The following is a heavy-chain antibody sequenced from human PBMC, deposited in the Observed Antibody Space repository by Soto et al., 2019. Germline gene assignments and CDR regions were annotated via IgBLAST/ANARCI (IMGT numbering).Heavy chain of an antibody. V-gene: IGHV5-51*01. CDR2: IYPRDSDT. CDR3: ARQHPLDSRVWFT. CDR1: GDSFTGFW. D-gene: IGHD6-19*01. J-gene: IGHJ4*02. Sequence: GESLKIACKVSGDSFTGFWIGWVRQMPGKGLEWLGSIYPRDSDTRYSPSFQGQVTISADKSLSTAYLQWNSLQASDTAIYYCARQHPLDSRVWFTWGQGTLVTVSS.